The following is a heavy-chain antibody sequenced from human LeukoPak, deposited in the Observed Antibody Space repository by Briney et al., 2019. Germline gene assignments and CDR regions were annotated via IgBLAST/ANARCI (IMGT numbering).Heavy chain of an antibody. J-gene: IGHJ3*02. D-gene: IGHD4-11*01. V-gene: IGHV3-30-3*01. CDR2: ISYDGSNK. CDR3: ASSSTVRGAFDI. Sequence: GKSLRLSCAAYGFILRSHVMHWVRQAPGKGVEWVAVISYDGSNKYYADSVKGRFTISRDNSKNTLYLQMNSLRAEDTAVYYCASSSTVRGAFDIWGQGTMVTVSS. CDR1: GFILRSHV.